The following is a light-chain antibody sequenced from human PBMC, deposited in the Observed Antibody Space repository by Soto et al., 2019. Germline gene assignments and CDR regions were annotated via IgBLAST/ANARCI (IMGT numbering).Light chain of an antibody. CDR2: STN. J-gene: IGLJ2*01. CDR3: VLYMGSGISV. Sequence: QTVVTQEPSFSVSPGRTVTLTCGLSSGSVSTSYYPSWYQQTPGQAPRTLIYSTNTRSSGVPDRFSGSILGNKAALTNTGAQADDESDYYCVLYMGSGISVFGGGTQLTVL. CDR1: SGSVSTSYY. V-gene: IGLV8-61*01.